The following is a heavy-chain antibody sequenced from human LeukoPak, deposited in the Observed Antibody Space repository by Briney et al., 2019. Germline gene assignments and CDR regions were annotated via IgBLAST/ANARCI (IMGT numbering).Heavy chain of an antibody. CDR2: IWYDGSNK. CDR3: ARDHKVAVGVAYYGMDV. D-gene: IGHD6-19*01. J-gene: IGHJ6*02. V-gene: IGHV3-33*01. CDR1: GFTFSSYG. Sequence: GGSLRLSCAASGFTFSSYGMHWVRQAPGKGLEWVAVIWYDGSNKYYADSVKGRFTISRDNSKNTLYLQMNSLRAEDTAVYYCARDHKVAVGVAYYGMDVWGQGTTVTVSS.